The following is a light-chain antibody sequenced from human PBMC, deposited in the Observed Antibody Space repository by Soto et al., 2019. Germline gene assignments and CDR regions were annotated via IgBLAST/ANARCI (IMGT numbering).Light chain of an antibody. V-gene: IGKV1-5*03. CDR3: QHYNSYSEA. J-gene: IGKJ1*01. Sequence: DIQMTQSPSTLSGSVGXRVTITCRASQTISSWLAWYQQKPGKAPKLLIYKASTLKNGVPSRFSGSGSGTEFTLTISSLQPDDFATYYCQHYNSYSEAFGQGTKVDIK. CDR2: KAS. CDR1: QTISSW.